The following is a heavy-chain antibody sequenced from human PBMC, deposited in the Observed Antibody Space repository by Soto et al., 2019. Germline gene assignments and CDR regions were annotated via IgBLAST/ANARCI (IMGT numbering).Heavy chain of an antibody. CDR3: VRSGTARLLRHSWFDT. V-gene: IGHV3-21*01. J-gene: IGHJ5*02. CDR2: ITTSSAYI. CDR1: GFTFNTYD. D-gene: IGHD2-21*01. Sequence: EVQLVESGGGLVKPGGSRGLSCAASGFTFNTYDMNWVRQPPGKGLEWVSSITTSSAYIYYADSLKGRITISRDNAKNSLFLQMNSLRAEDTAVYYCVRSGTARLLRHSWFDTWGQGTLVTVSS.